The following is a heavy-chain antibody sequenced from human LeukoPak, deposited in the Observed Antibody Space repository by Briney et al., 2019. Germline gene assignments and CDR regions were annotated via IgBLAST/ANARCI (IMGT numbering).Heavy chain of an antibody. Sequence: GGSLRLSCAASGFTVSSNYMSWVRQAPGKGLEWVSVIYSGGSTYYADSVKGRFTISRDNSKNTLYLQMNSLRAEDTAVYYCAKEPSSGYYKGPFDYWGQGTLVTVSS. CDR1: GFTVSSNY. CDR3: AKEPSSGYYKGPFDY. J-gene: IGHJ4*02. CDR2: IYSGGST. V-gene: IGHV3-66*01. D-gene: IGHD3-22*01.